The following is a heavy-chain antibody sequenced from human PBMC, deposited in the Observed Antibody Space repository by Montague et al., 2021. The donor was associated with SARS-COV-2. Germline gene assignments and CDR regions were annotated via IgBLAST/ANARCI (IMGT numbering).Heavy chain of an antibody. CDR1: GGSISSSNW. D-gene: IGHD2-2*01. Sequence: SETLSLTCAVSGGSISSSNWWSWVRQPPGKGLEWIGEIYHSGSTNYNPSLKSRVTISVDKSKNQFSLKLSSVTAADTAVYYCAMRGPIPCSSTSCPGPGYYYGMDVWGQGTTVTVSS. J-gene: IGHJ6*02. CDR2: IYHSGST. CDR3: AMRGPIPCSSTSCPGPGYYYGMDV. V-gene: IGHV4-4*02.